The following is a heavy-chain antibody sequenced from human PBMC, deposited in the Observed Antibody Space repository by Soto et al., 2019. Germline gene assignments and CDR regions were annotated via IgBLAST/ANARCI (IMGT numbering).Heavy chain of an antibody. CDR2: ISYDGDNK. J-gene: IGHJ6*02. CDR1: GFTFSYHA. CDR3: ARGTTTSAFSAMDV. Sequence: GGSLRLSCAASGFTFSYHALNLVRQAPGKGLEWVAVISYDGDNKYIAESVKGRFTISRDNSKNTVSLQMNSLRTEDTAMYFCARGTTTSAFSAMDVWGQGTTVTVS. D-gene: IGHD1-1*01. V-gene: IGHV3-30-3*01.